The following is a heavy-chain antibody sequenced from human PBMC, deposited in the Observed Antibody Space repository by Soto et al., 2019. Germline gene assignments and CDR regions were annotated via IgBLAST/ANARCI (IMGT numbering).Heavy chain of an antibody. J-gene: IGHJ3*02. Sequence: KTSETLSLTCTVSGGSVSSGSYYWSWIRQPPGKGLEWIGYSYHSGSTNYNPSLKSRVTISVDTSKNQFSLKLSSVTAADTAVYYCARDLDYGDSFEAFDIWGQGTMVTVSS. D-gene: IGHD4-17*01. CDR1: GGSVSSGSYY. V-gene: IGHV4-61*01. CDR3: ARDLDYGDSFEAFDI. CDR2: SYHSGST.